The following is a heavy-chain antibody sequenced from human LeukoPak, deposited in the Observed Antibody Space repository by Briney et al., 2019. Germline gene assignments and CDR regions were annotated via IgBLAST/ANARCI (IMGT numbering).Heavy chain of an antibody. V-gene: IGHV3-11*04. CDR2: ISSNGSTI. Sequence: GGSLRLSCAASGFTFTDYYMSCISQAPGKGLEWVSYISSNGSTIYYADSVKGRFTISRDNAKNSLYLQMNSLRAEDQAVYYCARAHLYSNGVDYWGQGTLVTVSS. J-gene: IGHJ4*02. CDR3: ARAHLYSNGVDY. D-gene: IGHD6-19*01. CDR1: GFTFTDYY.